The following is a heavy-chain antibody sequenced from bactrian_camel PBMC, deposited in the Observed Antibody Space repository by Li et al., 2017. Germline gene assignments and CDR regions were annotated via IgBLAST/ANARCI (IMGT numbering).Heavy chain of an antibody. V-gene: IGHV3S54*01. Sequence: HVQLVESGGGSVQTGGALRLSCAFSGVHYRGHCMGWFRQVPGKQREAVAVTHTRKGDTYIDDSVKGRFTTSRDSAKVTLSLEMTTLKPEDTAMYYCAADGPYGSGGFCYGGDEFTNWGQGTQVTVS. CDR2: THTRKGDT. CDR3: AADGPYGSGGFCYGGDEFTN. CDR1: GVHYRGHC. J-gene: IGHJ4*01. D-gene: IGHD6*01.